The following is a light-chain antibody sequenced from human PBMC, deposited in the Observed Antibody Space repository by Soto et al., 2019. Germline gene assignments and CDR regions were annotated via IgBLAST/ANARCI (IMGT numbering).Light chain of an antibody. CDR1: SSDVGGYNY. CDR3: SSYTSSSTLVV. J-gene: IGLJ2*01. V-gene: IGLV2-14*01. CDR2: DVS. Sequence: QSVLTQPASVSGSPGQSITISCSGTSSDVGGYNYVSWYQQHPGKAPKLMIYDVSNRPSSVSNRFSGSKSGNTASLTISGLQAEDEADYYCSSYTSSSTLVVFGGGTKVTVL.